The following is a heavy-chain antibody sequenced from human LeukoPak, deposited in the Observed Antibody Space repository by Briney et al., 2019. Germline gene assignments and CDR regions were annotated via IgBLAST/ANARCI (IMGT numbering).Heavy chain of an antibody. CDR3: ARTPDDLYFFDY. Sequence: EPSLKLSCKASGGTFSSYAISWVRQAPGQGLEWMGGVIPIFGTANYAQKCQGRVTITTDESTTTAYMELSSLRSEDTAVYYCARTPDDLYFFDYWGQGTLVTVSS. CDR1: GGTFSSYA. V-gene: IGHV1-69*05. CDR2: VIPIFGTA. D-gene: IGHD2-15*01. J-gene: IGHJ4*02.